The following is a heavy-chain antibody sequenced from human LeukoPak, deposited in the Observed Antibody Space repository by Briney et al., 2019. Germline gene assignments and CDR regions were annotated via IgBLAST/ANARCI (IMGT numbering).Heavy chain of an antibody. V-gene: IGHV3-23*01. CDR3: ARGGRGIAAAGYPDY. J-gene: IGHJ4*02. Sequence: GGSLRLSCAASGFTFTNYVMSWVRQAPGKGLEWVSGISGSGDSTYYADSVKGRFTISRDNAKNSLYLQMNSLRAEDTAVYYCARGGRGIAAAGYPDYWGQGTLVTVSS. D-gene: IGHD6-13*01. CDR2: ISGSGDST. CDR1: GFTFTNYV.